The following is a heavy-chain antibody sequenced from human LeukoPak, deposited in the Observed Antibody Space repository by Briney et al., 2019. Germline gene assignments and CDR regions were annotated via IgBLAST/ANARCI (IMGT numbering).Heavy chain of an antibody. Sequence: GGSLRLSCAASRFTFSSYSMNWVRQAPGKGLEWVSSISSSSSYIYYADSVKGRFTISRDNAKNSLYLQMNSLRAEDTAVYYCAREYDSSGFPLDYWGKGTLVTVSS. CDR2: ISSSSSYI. J-gene: IGHJ4*02. CDR1: RFTFSSYS. CDR3: AREYDSSGFPLDY. D-gene: IGHD3-22*01. V-gene: IGHV3-21*01.